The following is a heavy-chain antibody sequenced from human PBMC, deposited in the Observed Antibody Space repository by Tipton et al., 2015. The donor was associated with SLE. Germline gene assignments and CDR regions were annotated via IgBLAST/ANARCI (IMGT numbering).Heavy chain of an antibody. D-gene: IGHD3-16*01. J-gene: IGHJ6*02. CDR3: ARGGLGYGMDV. V-gene: IGHV4-34*01. Sequence: TLSLTCAVYGGSFSGYYWSWIRQPPGKGLEWIGEIHHSGSTNYNPSLKSRVTISVDTSKNQFSLKLSSVTAADTAVYYCARGGLGYGMDVWGPGTAVTVSS. CDR2: IHHSGST. CDR1: GGSFSGYY.